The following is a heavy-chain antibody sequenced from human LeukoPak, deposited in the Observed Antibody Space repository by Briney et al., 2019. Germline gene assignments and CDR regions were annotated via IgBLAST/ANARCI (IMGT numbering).Heavy chain of an antibody. D-gene: IGHD7-27*01. CDR2: IYPGDSDT. Sequence: GEPLKISCQGSGYSFNTYWIAWVRQMPGKGLEWMGIIYPGDSDTRYSPSFQGQVTVSVDKSISTAYLQWSSLKVSDSAVYFCARPATAGVREGAFDIWGQGTMVTVSS. V-gene: IGHV5-51*01. CDR3: ARPATAGVREGAFDI. J-gene: IGHJ3*02. CDR1: GYSFNTYW.